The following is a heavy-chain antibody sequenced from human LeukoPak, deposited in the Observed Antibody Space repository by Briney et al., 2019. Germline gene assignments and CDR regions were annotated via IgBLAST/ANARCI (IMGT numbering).Heavy chain of an antibody. CDR3: ARDQFSYCSSTSCFPLTT. Sequence: GGSLRLSCAASGFTFSSYAMHWVRQAPGRGLEYVSAISSNRGSTYYANSVKGRFTISRDNSKNTLYLQMGSLRAEDMAVYYCARDQFSYCSSTSCFPLTTWGQGTLVTVSS. D-gene: IGHD2-2*01. V-gene: IGHV3-64*01. J-gene: IGHJ5*02. CDR1: GFTFSSYA. CDR2: ISSNRGST.